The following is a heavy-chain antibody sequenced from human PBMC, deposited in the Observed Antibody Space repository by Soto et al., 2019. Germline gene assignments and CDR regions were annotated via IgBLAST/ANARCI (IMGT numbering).Heavy chain of an antibody. CDR3: AKDIVVVPAAMAIYGMDV. Sequence: VHLLESGGGLVQPGGSLRLSCAASGFTFSSYAMHWVRQAPGKGLEWVAVISYDGSNKYYADSVKGRFTISRDNSKNTLYLQMNSLRAEDTAVYYCAKDIVVVPAAMAIYGMDVWGQGTTVTVSS. J-gene: IGHJ6*02. CDR1: GFTFSSYA. D-gene: IGHD2-2*01. V-gene: IGHV3-30-3*02. CDR2: ISYDGSNK.